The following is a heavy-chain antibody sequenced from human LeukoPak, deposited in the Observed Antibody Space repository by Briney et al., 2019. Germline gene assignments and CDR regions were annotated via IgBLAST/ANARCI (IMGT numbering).Heavy chain of an antibody. J-gene: IGHJ4*02. D-gene: IGHD2-2*01. CDR3: ARDGDCSSTSCYPYDY. CDR2: YSVAT. Sequence: YSVATNYSQKFQGRFRMTRDRSISTAYMERRRLRSDDTAVYYCARDGDCSSTSCYPYDYWGQGTLVTVSS. V-gene: IGHV1-2*02.